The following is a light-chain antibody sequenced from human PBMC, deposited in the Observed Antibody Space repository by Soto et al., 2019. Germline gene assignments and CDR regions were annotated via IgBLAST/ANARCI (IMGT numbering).Light chain of an antibody. V-gene: IGKV3-20*01. CDR1: QTGNNNY. Sequence: SVLTQSPGTLSLSPGERATLSCMASQTGNNNYLAWYQHKSGQAPRLLIYGVYTRASGIPDRFSGSGSGTEFTLTITRLEPEDSAVYFCQHYGYSQWTFGQGTKVEIK. J-gene: IGKJ1*01. CDR3: QHYGYSQWT. CDR2: GVY.